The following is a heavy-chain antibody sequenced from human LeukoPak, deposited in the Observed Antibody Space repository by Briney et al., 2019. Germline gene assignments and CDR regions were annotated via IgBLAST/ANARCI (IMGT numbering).Heavy chain of an antibody. V-gene: IGHV3-21*01. J-gene: IGHJ4*02. CDR3: ARDQSDIRNLWYYYDSSGYPDY. CDR1: GFSFSSSW. Sequence: GGSLRLSCAASGFSFSSSWMSWVRQAPGKGLEWVSSISSSSSYIYYADSVKGRFTISRDNAKNSLYLQMNSLRAEDTAVYYCARDQSDIRNLWYYYDSSGYPDYWGQGTLVTVSS. D-gene: IGHD3-22*01. CDR2: ISSSSSYI.